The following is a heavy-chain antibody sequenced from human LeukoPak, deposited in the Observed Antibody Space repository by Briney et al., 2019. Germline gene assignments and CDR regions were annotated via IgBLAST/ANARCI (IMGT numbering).Heavy chain of an antibody. CDR3: AREGGSSSWYDY. J-gene: IGHJ4*02. V-gene: IGHV4-59*01. CDR2: IYYSGST. Sequence: SETLSLTCTVSGGSISSYYWSWIRQPPGKGLEWIGYIYYSGSTNYNPSLKSRVTISLDTSKNQFSLKLRSVTAADTAVYYRAREGGSSSWYDYWGQGTLVTVSS. CDR1: GGSISSYY. D-gene: IGHD6-13*01.